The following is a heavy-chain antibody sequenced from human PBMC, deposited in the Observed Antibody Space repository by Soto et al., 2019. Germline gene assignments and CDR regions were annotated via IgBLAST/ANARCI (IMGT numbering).Heavy chain of an antibody. V-gene: IGHV3-15*01. D-gene: IGHD3-3*01. CDR3: TTDTIFGGNRYYYYYYYMDV. Sequence: GGSLRLSCAASGFTFSNAWMSWVRQAPGKGLEWVGRIKSKTDGGTTDYAAPVKGRFTISRDDSKNTLYLQMNSLKTEDTAVYYCTTDTIFGGNRYYYYYYYMDVWGKGTTVTVSS. CDR2: IKSKTDGGTT. CDR1: GFTFSNAW. J-gene: IGHJ6*03.